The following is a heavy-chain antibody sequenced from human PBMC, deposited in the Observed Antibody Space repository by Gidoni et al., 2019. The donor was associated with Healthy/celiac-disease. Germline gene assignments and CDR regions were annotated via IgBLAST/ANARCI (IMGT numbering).Heavy chain of an antibody. V-gene: IGHV1-8*01. D-gene: IGHD3-22*01. Sequence: VQLVHSGAEVKKPGASVKVSCKASGSTFTSYDINWVRQATGQGLEWMGWMNPNSGNTGYAQKFQGRVTMTRNTSISTAYMELSSLRSEDTAVYYCARARDYYEKISGYWGQGTLVTVSS. CDR3: ARARDYYEKISGY. CDR2: MNPNSGNT. CDR1: GSTFTSYD. J-gene: IGHJ4*02.